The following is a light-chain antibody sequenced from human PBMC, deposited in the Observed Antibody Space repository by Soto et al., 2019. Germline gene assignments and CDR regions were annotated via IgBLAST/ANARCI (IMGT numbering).Light chain of an antibody. Sequence: ELVLTQSPGTLTLSPGERATLSCRASQTVTSEYLAWYQQKTCQAPKLLIYGASSSATGIPDRFSGSGSGTEFTLTISRREPEDFAVYSCQQYGNSPPTFGHGTKLEIK. CDR2: GAS. CDR1: QTVTSEY. CDR3: QQYGNSPPT. V-gene: IGKV3-20*01. J-gene: IGKJ2*01.